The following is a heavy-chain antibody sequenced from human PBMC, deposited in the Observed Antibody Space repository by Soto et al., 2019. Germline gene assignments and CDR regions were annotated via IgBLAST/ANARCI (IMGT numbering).Heavy chain of an antibody. CDR3: AREPLNYDILTGYYPTRYFDY. CDR2: IYYSGST. Sequence: PSETLSLTCTVSGGSISSGGYYWSWIRQHPGKGLEWIGYIYYSGSTYYNPSLKSRLTISVDTSKNQFSLRLSSVTAADTAVYYCAREPLNYDILTGYYPTRYFDYWGQGTPVTVS. CDR1: GGSISSGGYY. D-gene: IGHD3-9*01. J-gene: IGHJ4*02. V-gene: IGHV4-31*03.